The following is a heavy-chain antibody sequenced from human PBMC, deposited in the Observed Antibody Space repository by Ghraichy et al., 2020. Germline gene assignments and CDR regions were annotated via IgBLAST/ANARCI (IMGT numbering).Heavy chain of an antibody. V-gene: IGHV4-39*01. CDR2: LYYSGST. CDR1: GGSISSSSYY. Sequence: SETLSLTCTVSGGSISSSSYYWGWIRLPPGKGLEWIGSLYYSGSTYYNPSLRSRVTMSVDTSRNQFSLNLSSVTGADTAVYYCARQALSDWLLQRSRDYWGQGILVTVSS. J-gene: IGHJ4*02. CDR3: ARQALSDWLLQRSRDY. D-gene: IGHD3/OR15-3a*01.